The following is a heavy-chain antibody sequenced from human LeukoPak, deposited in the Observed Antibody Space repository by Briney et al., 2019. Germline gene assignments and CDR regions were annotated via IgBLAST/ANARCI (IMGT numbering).Heavy chain of an antibody. CDR1: GFTVSSNY. Sequence: GGSLRLSCAASGFTVSSNYMSWVRQAPGKGLEWVSVIYSGGSTYYADSVKGRCTISRDNSKNTLYLQMNSLRAEDTAVYYCARAGSGGQGFDYWGQGTLVTVSS. CDR3: ARAGSGGQGFDY. J-gene: IGHJ4*02. V-gene: IGHV3-53*01. CDR2: IYSGGST. D-gene: IGHD2-15*01.